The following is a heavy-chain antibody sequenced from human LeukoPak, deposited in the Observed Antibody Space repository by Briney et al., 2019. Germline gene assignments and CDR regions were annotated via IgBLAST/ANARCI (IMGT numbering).Heavy chain of an antibody. CDR1: GFTFSSNA. CDR2: ISGSGGNT. CDR3: ARHLNRDF. J-gene: IGHJ4*02. V-gene: IGHV3-23*01. Sequence: PGGSLRLSCAASGFTFSSNAMNWVRQAPGKGLEWVSFISGSGGNTYYADSVKGRFTISRDNSKNTLYLHMNSLRAEDTAVYYCARHLNRDFWGQGTLVTVSS.